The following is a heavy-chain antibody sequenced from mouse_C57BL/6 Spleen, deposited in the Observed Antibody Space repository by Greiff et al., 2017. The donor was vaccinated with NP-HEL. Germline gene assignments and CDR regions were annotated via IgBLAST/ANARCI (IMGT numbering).Heavy chain of an antibody. CDR2: IYPRDGST. Sequence: VQLQQSDAELVKPGASVKISCKVSGYTFTDHTIHWMKQRPEQGLEWIGYIYPRDGSTKYNEKFKGKATLTADKSSSTAYMQRNSLTSEDSAVYFCAREGDYYGSSLYFDYWGQGTTLTVSS. V-gene: IGHV1-78*01. J-gene: IGHJ2*01. CDR3: AREGDYYGSSLYFDY. D-gene: IGHD1-1*01. CDR1: GYTFTDHT.